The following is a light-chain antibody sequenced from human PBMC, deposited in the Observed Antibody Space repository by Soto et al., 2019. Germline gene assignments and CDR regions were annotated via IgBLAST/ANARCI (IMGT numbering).Light chain of an antibody. V-gene: IGLV2-11*01. CDR1: SSDVGGYNY. CDR3: CSYAGSYTVV. CDR2: DVN. J-gene: IGLJ2*01. Sequence: QSALTQPRSVSGSPGQSVTISCTGTSSDVGGYNYVSWYQQHPGKAPKFMIFDVNKRPPGVPDRFSGSKSGNTASLTISGLQAEDEADYFCCSYAGSYTVVFGGGTKLTVL.